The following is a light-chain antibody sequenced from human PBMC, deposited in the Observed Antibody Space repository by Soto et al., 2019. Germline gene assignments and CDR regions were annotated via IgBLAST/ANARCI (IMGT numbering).Light chain of an antibody. V-gene: IGKV1-9*01. CDR2: AAS. Sequence: DIQLTQSPSFLSASVGDRVTITCRASQGISSYLAWYQQKPGKAPKVLIYAASTLRSGVPSRFSGSGYGTDFTLPISSLQPEDFATYYCQQLHTYPLTFGGGTNVEIK. CDR1: QGISSY. CDR3: QQLHTYPLT. J-gene: IGKJ4*01.